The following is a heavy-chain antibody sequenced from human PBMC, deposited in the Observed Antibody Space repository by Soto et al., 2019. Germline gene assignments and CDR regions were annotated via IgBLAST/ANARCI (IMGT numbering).Heavy chain of an antibody. Sequence: QVQLVQSGAEVKKPGSSVKVSCKASGGTFSSYAISWVRQAPGQGLEWMGGIIPIFGTANYAQKFQGRVTITADESTSTAYMELSSLRSEDMAVYYCARGVLLTPYYYYYGMDVWGQGTTVTVSS. CDR3: ARGVLLTPYYYYYGMDV. D-gene: IGHD3-10*01. J-gene: IGHJ6*02. CDR2: IIPIFGTA. V-gene: IGHV1-69*01. CDR1: GGTFSSYA.